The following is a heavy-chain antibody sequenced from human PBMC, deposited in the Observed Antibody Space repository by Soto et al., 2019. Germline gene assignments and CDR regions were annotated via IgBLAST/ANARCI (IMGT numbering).Heavy chain of an antibody. D-gene: IGHD3-22*01. Sequence: ASVKVSCKASGYTFTGYYMHWLRQAPGQGLEWMGWINPNSGGTNYAQKFQGRVTMTRDTSISTAYMELSRLRSDDTAVYYCAAGSSGYYYSFDYWGQGTLVTVSS. V-gene: IGHV1-2*02. J-gene: IGHJ4*02. CDR2: INPNSGGT. CDR3: AAGSSGYYYSFDY. CDR1: GYTFTGYY.